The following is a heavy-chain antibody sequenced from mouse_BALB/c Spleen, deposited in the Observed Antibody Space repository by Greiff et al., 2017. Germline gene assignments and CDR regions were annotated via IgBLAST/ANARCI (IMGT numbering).Heavy chain of an antibody. V-gene: IGHV1-5*01. Sequence: EVMLVESGTVLARPGASVKMSCKASGYSFTSYWMHWVKQRPGQGLEWIGAIYPGNSDTSYNQKFKGKAKLTAVTSASTAYMELSSLTNEDSAVYYCTRNYYGSSYQFAYWGQGTLVTVSA. CDR2: IYPGNSDT. J-gene: IGHJ3*01. CDR1: GYSFTSYW. CDR3: TRNYYGSSYQFAY. D-gene: IGHD1-1*01.